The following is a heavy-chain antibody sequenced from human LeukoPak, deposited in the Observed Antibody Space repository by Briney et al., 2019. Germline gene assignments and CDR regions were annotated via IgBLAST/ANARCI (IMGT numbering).Heavy chain of an antibody. J-gene: IGHJ4*02. D-gene: IGHD3-10*01. CDR3: ARAGRSALLFDY. CDR2: INHSGST. V-gene: IGHV4-34*01. Sequence: SETLSLTCAVYGGSFSDYYWDWIRQPPGKGLEGIGEINHSGSTNYNPSLKSRVTISVDTSKNQFSVKLNSVTAANTAVYYCARAGRSALLFDYWGQGTLVTVSS. CDR1: GGSFSDYY.